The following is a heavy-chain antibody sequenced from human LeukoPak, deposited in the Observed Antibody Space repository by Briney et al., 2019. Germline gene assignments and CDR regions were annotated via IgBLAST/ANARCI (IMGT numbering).Heavy chain of an antibody. D-gene: IGHD3-22*01. CDR1: GGSISSGDYY. CDR3: ARVRTMIVVNAWFDP. CDR2: IYYSGST. J-gene: IGHJ5*02. V-gene: IGHV4-30-4*01. Sequence: SETLSLTCTVSGGSISSGDYYWSWIRQPPGKGLEWIGYIYYSGSTYYNPSLKSRVTISVDTSKNQFSLKLSSVTAADTAVYYCARVRTMIVVNAWFDPWGQGTLVTVSS.